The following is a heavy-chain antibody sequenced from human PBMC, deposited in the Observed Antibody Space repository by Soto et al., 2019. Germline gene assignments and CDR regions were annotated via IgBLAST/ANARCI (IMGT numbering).Heavy chain of an antibody. CDR1: GGSVSSGSYY. Sequence: SETLSLTCTVSGGSVSSGSYYWSWIRQPPGKGLEWIGYIYYSGSTNYNPSLKSRVTISVDTSKNQFSLKLSSVTAADTAVYYCARFIVYYESSGSPHTFYYWGQGTRVTGSS. J-gene: IGHJ4*02. V-gene: IGHV4-61*01. D-gene: IGHD3-22*01. CDR3: ARFIVYYESSGSPHTFYY. CDR2: IYYSGST.